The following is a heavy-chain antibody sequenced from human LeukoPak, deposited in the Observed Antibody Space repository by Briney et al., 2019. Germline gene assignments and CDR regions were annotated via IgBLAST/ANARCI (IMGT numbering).Heavy chain of an antibody. CDR3: ARADGDYGHFFDY. J-gene: IGHJ4*02. CDR1: GGSFSGYY. V-gene: IGHV4-34*01. D-gene: IGHD4-17*01. CDR2: INHSGST. Sequence: NPSETLSLTCAVYGGSFSGYYWSWIRQPPGKGLEWIGEINHSGSTNYNPSLKSRVTISVDTSKNQFSLKLNSVTAAGTAVYYCARADGDYGHFFDYWGQGTLVTVSS.